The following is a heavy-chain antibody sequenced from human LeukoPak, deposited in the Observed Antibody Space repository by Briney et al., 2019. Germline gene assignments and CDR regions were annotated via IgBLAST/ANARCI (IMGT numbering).Heavy chain of an antibody. CDR3: TRVSRVRGVIFAFDY. Sequence: GGSLRLSCTASGFTFGDYAMSWVLQAPGKGLEWVGFIRSKAYGGTTEYAASVKGRFTISRDDSKSIAYLQMNSLKTEDTAVYYCTRVSRVRGVIFAFDYWGQGTLVTVSS. D-gene: IGHD3-10*01. J-gene: IGHJ4*02. CDR2: IRSKAYGGTT. V-gene: IGHV3-49*04. CDR1: GFTFGDYA.